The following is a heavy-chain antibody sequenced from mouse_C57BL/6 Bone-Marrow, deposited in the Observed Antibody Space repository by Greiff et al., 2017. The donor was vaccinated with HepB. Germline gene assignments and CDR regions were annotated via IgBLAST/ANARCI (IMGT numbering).Heavy chain of an antibody. V-gene: IGHV3-6*01. J-gene: IGHJ3*01. CDR3: ARGGYDYAGAWFAY. Sequence: EVKLVESGPGLVKPSQSLSLTCSVTGYSITSGYYWNWIRQFPGSKLEWMGYISYDGSNNYNPSLKNRISITRDTSNNQFFLKLNTMTTEDTATYYCARGGYDYAGAWFAYWGQGTLVTVSA. D-gene: IGHD2-4*01. CDR2: ISYDGSN. CDR1: GYSITSGYY.